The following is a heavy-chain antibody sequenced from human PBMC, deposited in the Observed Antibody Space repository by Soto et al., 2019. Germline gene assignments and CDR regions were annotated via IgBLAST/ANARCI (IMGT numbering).Heavy chain of an antibody. V-gene: IGHV1-69*13. J-gene: IGHJ3*02. CDR1: GCTFSSYA. CDR3: ASKGNLAFDI. CDR2: IIPIFGTA. Sequence: SVKVSCKASGCTFSSYAISWVRQAPGQGLEWMGGIIPIFGTANYAQKFQGRVTITADESTSTAYMELSSLRSEDTAVYYCASKGNLAFDIWGQGTMVTVSS.